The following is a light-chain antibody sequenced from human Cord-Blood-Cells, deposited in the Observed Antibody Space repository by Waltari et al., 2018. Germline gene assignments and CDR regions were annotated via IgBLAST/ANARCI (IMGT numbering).Light chain of an antibody. J-gene: IGKJ4*01. V-gene: IGKV1-33*01. CDR2: DAS. Sequence: DIQMTQSPSSLSASVGDRVTITCQASQDISNYLNWYQQKPGKAPKHLIYDASNLETGVPSRFSGSGSETDYTFTISSLQPEDIATYYCPQYDNLPTFGGGTKVEIK. CDR1: QDISNY. CDR3: PQYDNLPT.